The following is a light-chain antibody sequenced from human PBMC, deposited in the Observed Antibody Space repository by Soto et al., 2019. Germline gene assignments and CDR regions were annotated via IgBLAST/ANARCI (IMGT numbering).Light chain of an antibody. CDR2: DAS. Sequence: EIQMTQSPSTLSASVGDRVTITCRASQTISTWLAWYQQKPGKVPKVLIYDASTLESGVPSRFSGSGSGTECTLTISGLQPDDFATYYCQQYDSLWTFGQGTKVEIK. CDR3: QQYDSLWT. J-gene: IGKJ1*01. V-gene: IGKV1-5*01. CDR1: QTISTW.